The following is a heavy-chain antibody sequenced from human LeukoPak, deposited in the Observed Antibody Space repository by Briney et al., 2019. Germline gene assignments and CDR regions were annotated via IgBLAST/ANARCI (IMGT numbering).Heavy chain of an antibody. V-gene: IGHV1-69-2*01. J-gene: IGHJ3*02. D-gene: IGHD6-13*01. CDR1: GYTFTDYY. Sequence: ASVKVSCKVSGYTFTDYYMHWVQQAPGKGLEWMGLVDPEDGETIYAEKFQGRVTITADTSTDTAYIELSSLRSEDTAVYYCARDQQLVQGLDAFDIWGQGTMVTVSS. CDR2: VDPEDGET. CDR3: ARDQQLVQGLDAFDI.